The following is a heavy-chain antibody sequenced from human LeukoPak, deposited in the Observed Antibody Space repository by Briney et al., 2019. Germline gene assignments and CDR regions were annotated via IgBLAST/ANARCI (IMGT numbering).Heavy chain of an antibody. J-gene: IGHJ4*02. CDR2: INPDGSTI. D-gene: IGHD1-7*01. CDR1: RFTFSNYW. V-gene: IGHV3-74*01. CDR3: ATAGNYRFDY. Sequence: PGRSLRLSCAASRFTFSNYWVHWVRQAPGKGLVWVSRINPDGSTINYADSVKGRFTISRDNAKNTLYLQMNSLRAEDTAVYYCATAGNYRFDYWGQGTLVTVSS.